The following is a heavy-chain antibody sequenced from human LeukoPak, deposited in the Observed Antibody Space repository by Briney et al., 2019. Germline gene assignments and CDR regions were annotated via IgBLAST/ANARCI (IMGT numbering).Heavy chain of an antibody. CDR2: INAGSGNT. D-gene: IGHD6-13*01. CDR1: GYTFTSYA. J-gene: IGHJ5*02. V-gene: IGHV1-3*01. Sequence: ASVKVSCKASGYTFTSYAMHWVRQAPGQRLEWMGWINAGSGNTKYSQKFQGRVTITRDTSASTAYMELSSLRSEDTAVYYCARGLRQQLVLMWWFDPWGQGTLVTVSS. CDR3: ARGLRQQLVLMWWFDP.